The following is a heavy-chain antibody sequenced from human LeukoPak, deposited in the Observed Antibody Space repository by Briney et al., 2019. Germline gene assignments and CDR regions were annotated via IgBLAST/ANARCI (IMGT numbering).Heavy chain of an antibody. D-gene: IGHD5-24*01. CDR1: GDSISSYY. CDR2: IYYSGST. J-gene: IGHJ3*02. CDR3: ARGGDGYNLNAFDI. V-gene: IGHV4-59*01. Sequence: PSETLSLTCTVSGDSISSYYWSWIRQPPGKGLEWIGYIYYSGSTNYNPSLKSRVTISVDTSKNQFSLKLSSVTAADTAVYYCARGGDGYNLNAFDIWGQGTMVTVSS.